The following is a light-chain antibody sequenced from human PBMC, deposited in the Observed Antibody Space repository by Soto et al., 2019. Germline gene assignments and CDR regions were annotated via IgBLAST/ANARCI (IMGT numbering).Light chain of an antibody. J-gene: IGKJ5*01. CDR3: QQRSNWPIT. CDR1: QSVSSSY. CDR2: GAS. V-gene: IGKV3D-20*02. Sequence: EIVLTQSPGTLSLSPGERATLSCRASQSVSSSYLAWYQQKPGQAPRILIYGASSRATGIPDRFSGSGSGTDFTLTISRLEPEDFAVYYCQQRSNWPITFGQGTRLEI.